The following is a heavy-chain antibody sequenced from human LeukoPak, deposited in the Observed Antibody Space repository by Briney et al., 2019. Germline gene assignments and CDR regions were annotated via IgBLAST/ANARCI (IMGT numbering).Heavy chain of an antibody. D-gene: IGHD3-10*01. V-gene: IGHV3-13*01. Sequence: PGGSLRLSCAASGFTFSSYDMHWVRQATGKGLEWVSAIGTAGDTYYPGSVKGRFTISRENAKNSLYLQMNSLRAGDTAVYYCAREGVHYGSGSYSYYFDYWGQGTLVTVSS. J-gene: IGHJ4*02. CDR2: IGTAGDT. CDR1: GFTFSSYD. CDR3: AREGVHYGSGSYSYYFDY.